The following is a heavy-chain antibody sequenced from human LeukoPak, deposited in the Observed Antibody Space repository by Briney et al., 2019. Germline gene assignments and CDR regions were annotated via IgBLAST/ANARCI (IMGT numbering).Heavy chain of an antibody. D-gene: IGHD2-8*01. CDR2: INSDGSSA. CDR3: ATKATGGVKNDY. V-gene: IGHV3-74*01. Sequence: GGSLRLSCAASGFTFSSYWMHWVRQAPGKGLVWVSRINSDGSSANYADSVKGRFTISRDNAKNTLYLQMNSLRAEDTAVYYCATKATGGVKNDYWGQGTLVTVSS. J-gene: IGHJ4*02. CDR1: GFTFSSYW.